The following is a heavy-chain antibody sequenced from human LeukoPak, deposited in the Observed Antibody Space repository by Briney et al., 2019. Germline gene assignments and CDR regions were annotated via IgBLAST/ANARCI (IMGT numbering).Heavy chain of an antibody. V-gene: IGHV3-7*03. CDR2: IKHDGGDK. CDR1: GFTFSSYE. D-gene: IGHD3-9*01. Sequence: GGSLRLSCAASGFTFSSYEMNWVRQAPGKGLEWVANIKHDGGDKHYVDSVKGRFTIARDSAKNSLNLQMNSLRAEDTAVYYCARGGNYDILTGYIFDYWGQGTLVTVSS. J-gene: IGHJ4*02. CDR3: ARGGNYDILTGYIFDY.